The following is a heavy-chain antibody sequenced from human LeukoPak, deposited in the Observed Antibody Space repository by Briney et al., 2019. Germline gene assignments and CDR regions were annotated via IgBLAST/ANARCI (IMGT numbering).Heavy chain of an antibody. CDR1: GDSVSSNSAA. V-gene: IGHV6-1*01. CDR2: TYYRSKWYD. Sequence: SQTLSLTCAISGDSVSSNSAAWNWIRQSPSRGLEWLGRTYYRSKWYDDYAVSVKSRITINPDTSKNQFSLQLNSVTPDETAVYYCAKDSGFGLNGFDAWGQGTLVTVSS. D-gene: IGHD3-16*01. J-gene: IGHJ5*02. CDR3: AKDSGFGLNGFDA.